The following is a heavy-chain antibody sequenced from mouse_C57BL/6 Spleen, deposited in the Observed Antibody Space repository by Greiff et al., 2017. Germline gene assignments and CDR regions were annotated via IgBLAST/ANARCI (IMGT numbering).Heavy chain of an antibody. D-gene: IGHD2-2*01. CDR3: AREVIYYGYDGDYAMDY. V-gene: IGHV1-7*01. Sequence: QVQLKQSGAELAKPGASVKLSCKASGYTFTSYWMHWVQQRPGQGLEWIGYINPSSGYTKYNQKFKDKATLTADKSSSTAYMQLSSLTYEDSAVYYCAREVIYYGYDGDYAMDYWGQGTSVTVSS. CDR2: INPSSGYT. CDR1: GYTFTSYW. J-gene: IGHJ4*01.